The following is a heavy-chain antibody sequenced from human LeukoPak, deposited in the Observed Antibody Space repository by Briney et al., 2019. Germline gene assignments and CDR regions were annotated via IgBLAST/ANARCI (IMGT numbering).Heavy chain of an antibody. J-gene: IGHJ6*03. Sequence: SETLSLTCTVSGGSISSGGYYWSWISQHPGKGLEWIGYIYYSGSTYYNPSLKSRVTISVDTSKNQFSLKLSSVTAADTAVYYCARVTLNYDFWSAHYYYYMDVWGKGTTVTVSS. D-gene: IGHD3-3*01. V-gene: IGHV4-31*03. CDR2: IYYSGST. CDR1: GGSISSGGYY. CDR3: ARVTLNYDFWSAHYYYYMDV.